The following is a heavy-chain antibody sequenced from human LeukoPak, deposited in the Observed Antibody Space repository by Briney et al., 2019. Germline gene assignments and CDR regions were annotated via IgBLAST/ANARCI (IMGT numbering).Heavy chain of an antibody. V-gene: IGHV3-49*04. D-gene: IGHD3-3*01. Sequence: PGGSLRLSCTASGFTFGDYAMSWVRQAPGKGLEWVGFIRSEAYGGTTEYAASVKGRFTISRDDSKSIAYLQMNSLKTEDTAVYCCPRAPIDDFGGGYYVRPSDYCGQGTLGTV. J-gene: IGHJ4*02. CDR3: PRAPIDDFGGGYYVRPSDY. CDR1: GFTFGDYA. CDR2: IRSEAYGGTT.